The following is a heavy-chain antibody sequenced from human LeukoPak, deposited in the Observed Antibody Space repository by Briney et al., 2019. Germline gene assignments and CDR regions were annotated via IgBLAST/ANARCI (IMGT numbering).Heavy chain of an antibody. CDR1: GYTFRRNG. CDR3: ARWLSDKIDSNGYLDY. D-gene: IGHD5-18*01. CDR2: IWYDGSKK. J-gene: IGHJ4*02. Sequence: PGGSLRLSCAASGYTFRRNGMHWVRQAPGKGLEWVAVIWYDGSKKYYGDSVRGRFTISRDNSKNTLYLQMNSLRAEDMAVYYCARWLSDKIDSNGYLDYWGQGTLVAVSS. V-gene: IGHV3-33*01.